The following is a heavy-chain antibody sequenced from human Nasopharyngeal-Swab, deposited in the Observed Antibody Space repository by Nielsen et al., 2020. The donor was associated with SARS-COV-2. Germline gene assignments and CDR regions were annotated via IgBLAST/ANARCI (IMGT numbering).Heavy chain of an antibody. CDR3: ASFLRGQWLADNYYYYGMDV. J-gene: IGHJ6*02. Sequence: GESLKISCAASGFTFRDYYMTWIRQAPGKGLEWVSYINTGGSKIYYADSVKGRFTISRDNTKNSLYLQMNSLRAEDTAVYYCASFLRGQWLADNYYYYGMDVWGQGTTVTVSS. D-gene: IGHD6-19*01. CDR2: INTGGSKI. CDR1: GFTFRDYY. V-gene: IGHV3-11*04.